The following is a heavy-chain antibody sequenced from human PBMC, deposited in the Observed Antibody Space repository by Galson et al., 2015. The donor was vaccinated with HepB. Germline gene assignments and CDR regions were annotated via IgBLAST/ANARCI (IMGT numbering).Heavy chain of an antibody. Sequence: SVKVSCKASGYSFTGYYMHWVRQAPGQGLEWMGWINPNSGGTNYAQKFQGRVTMTRDTSISTAYMELSRLRSDDTAVYYCAVLDLPPIFGDFWSGYYYSYYMDVWGKGTTVTVSS. D-gene: IGHD3-3*01. CDR1: GYSFTGYY. V-gene: IGHV1-2*02. CDR3: AVLDLPPIFGDFWSGYYYSYYMDV. J-gene: IGHJ6*03. CDR2: INPNSGGT.